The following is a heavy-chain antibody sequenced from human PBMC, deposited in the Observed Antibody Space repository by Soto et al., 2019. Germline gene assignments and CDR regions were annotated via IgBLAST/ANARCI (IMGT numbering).Heavy chain of an antibody. CDR2: ISSDGSKE. Sequence: GGSLRLSCAASGVTFSSHGMHWALQAPGKGLEWVALISSDGSKEYYADSVRGRFTISRDNAMRSLFLHMNSLRDEDTAVYYCARDGKGAAYTHGPYYFDYWGQGALVTVSS. CDR1: GVTFSSHG. J-gene: IGHJ4*02. D-gene: IGHD1-1*01. CDR3: ARDGKGAAYTHGPYYFDY. V-gene: IGHV3-30*03.